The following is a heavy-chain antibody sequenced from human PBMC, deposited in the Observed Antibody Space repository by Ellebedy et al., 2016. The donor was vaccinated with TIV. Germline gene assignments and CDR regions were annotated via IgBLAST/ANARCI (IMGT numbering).Heavy chain of an antibody. V-gene: IGHV4-4*02. D-gene: IGHD3-10*01. Sequence: GSLRLSCAVSGGSISSSNWWSWVRQPPGKGLEWIGEIYHSGSTNYNPSLKSRVTISVDKSKNQFSLKLSSVTAADTAVYYCARGTGRFGELPWFDPWGQGTLVTVSS. J-gene: IGHJ5*02. CDR1: GGSISSSNW. CDR3: ARGTGRFGELPWFDP. CDR2: IYHSGST.